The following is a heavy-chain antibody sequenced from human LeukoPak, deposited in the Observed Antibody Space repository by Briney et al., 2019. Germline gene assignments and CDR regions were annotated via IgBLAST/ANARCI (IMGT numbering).Heavy chain of an antibody. D-gene: IGHD5-24*01. CDR3: ARSRLQLCSY. Sequence: PGGSLRLSCAASGFIFSSYEMSWVRQAPGKGPEWISYISSSTGGVIYYTDSVKGRFTISRDNAKNSLYLQMNSLRAEDTAVYYCARSRLQLCSYWGQGTLVTVSS. CDR1: GFIFSSYE. CDR2: ISSSTGGVI. V-gene: IGHV3-48*03. J-gene: IGHJ4*02.